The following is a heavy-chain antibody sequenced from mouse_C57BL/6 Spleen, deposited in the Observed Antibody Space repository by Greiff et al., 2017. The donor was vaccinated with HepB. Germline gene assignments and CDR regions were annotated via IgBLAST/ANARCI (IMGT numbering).Heavy chain of an antibody. CDR1: GYSFTSYY. CDR3: ARRGVYDSLGY. Sequence: QVQLQQSGPELVKPGASVKISCKASGYSFTSYYIHWVKQRPGQGLEWIGWIYPGSGNTKYNEKFKGKATLTADTSSSTAYMQLSSLTSEDSAVYYCARRGVYDSLGYWGQGTSVTVSS. CDR2: IYPGSGNT. V-gene: IGHV1-66*01. J-gene: IGHJ4*01. D-gene: IGHD2-3*01.